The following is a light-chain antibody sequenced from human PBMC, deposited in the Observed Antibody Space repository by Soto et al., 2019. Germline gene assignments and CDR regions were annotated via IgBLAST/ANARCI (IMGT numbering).Light chain of an antibody. V-gene: IGLV2-11*01. CDR1: ISDVGGYNY. J-gene: IGLJ2*01. Sequence: QSAPTQPRSVSESPGQSATISCTGTISDVGGYNYVSWYQHHPGKAPKLIIYDVNKRPSGVPDRFSGSKSGNTASLTISGLQADDEAEYYCCSYAGASGMVFGGGTQLTVL. CDR2: DVN. CDR3: CSYAGASGMV.